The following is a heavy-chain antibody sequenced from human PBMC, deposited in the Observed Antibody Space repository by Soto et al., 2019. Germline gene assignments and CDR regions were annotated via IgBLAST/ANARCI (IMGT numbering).Heavy chain of an antibody. Sequence: SETLSLTCAVSGYSINSGYYWGWIRQSPGKGLEWIGSVFHSGTTYSTPSLKTRLTISVDTSKNQFSLDLNAVTAADTAGYYCVRDFGDLHDFWSGSDYWGQGIPVTVSS. CDR3: VRDFGDLHDFWSGSDY. CDR2: VFHSGTT. J-gene: IGHJ4*02. V-gene: IGHV4-38-2*02. D-gene: IGHD3-3*01. CDR1: GYSINSGYY.